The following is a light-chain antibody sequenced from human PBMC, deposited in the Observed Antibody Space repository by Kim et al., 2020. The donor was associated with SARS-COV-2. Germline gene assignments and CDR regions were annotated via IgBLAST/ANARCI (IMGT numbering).Light chain of an antibody. V-gene: IGKV1-33*01. CDR1: QDIHDF. CDR3: QQYESLPLI. CDR2: DAS. J-gene: IGKJ5*01. Sequence: DIQISQSPSSLHAYIGDTVTITCQASQDIHDFLSWFQQKPGRAPKLLIYDASHLEPGVPSRFSGSGSGTHFIFNISSLQPEDTATYFCQQYESLPLIFGQGTRLEIK.